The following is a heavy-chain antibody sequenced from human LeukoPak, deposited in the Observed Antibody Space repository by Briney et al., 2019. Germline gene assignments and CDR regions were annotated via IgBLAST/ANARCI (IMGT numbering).Heavy chain of an antibody. J-gene: IGHJ5*02. CDR3: TTVRFEVDSSGYYHNYFDP. V-gene: IGHV1-24*01. CDR2: FDPEDGKT. D-gene: IGHD3-22*01. Sequence: ASVKVSCKVSGYSLSELSMHWVRQAPGKGLEWMGGFDPEDGKTINAQKFQGRLTMTEDTSTDTAYMELSSLRSEDTAVYYCTTVRFEVDSSGYYHNYFDPWGQGTLVTVSS. CDR1: GYSLSELS.